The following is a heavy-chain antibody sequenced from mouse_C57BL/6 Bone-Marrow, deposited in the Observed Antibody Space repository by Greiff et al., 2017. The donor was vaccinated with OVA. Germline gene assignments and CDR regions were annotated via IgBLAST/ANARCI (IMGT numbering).Heavy chain of an antibody. CDR3: ARPDYYGSSRAMDY. Sequence: VKLVESGGGLVQPGGSLKLSCAASGFTFSDYYMYWVRQTPEKRLEWVAYISNGGGSTYYPDTVKGRFTISRDNAKNTLYLQMSRLKSEDTAMYYCARPDYYGSSRAMDYWGQGTSVTVSS. V-gene: IGHV5-12*01. J-gene: IGHJ4*01. CDR2: ISNGGGST. D-gene: IGHD1-1*01. CDR1: GFTFSDYY.